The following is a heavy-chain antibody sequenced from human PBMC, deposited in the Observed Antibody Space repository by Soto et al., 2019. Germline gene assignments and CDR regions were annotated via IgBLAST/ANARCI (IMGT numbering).Heavy chain of an antibody. CDR1: GFTFSSYA. CDR2: ISSSGGST. J-gene: IGHJ4*02. Sequence: EVQLLESGGGLVQPGGSLRLSCAASGFTFSSYAMSWVRQAPGKGLEWVSVISSSGGSTYYSDSVKGRFTISRDNYKNTLYLQMDSLRDEDTALYYCAKDLKGESYRLTKLDYWGPGTLVTVPS. CDR3: AKDLKGESYRLTKLDY. D-gene: IGHD3-16*02. V-gene: IGHV3-23*01.